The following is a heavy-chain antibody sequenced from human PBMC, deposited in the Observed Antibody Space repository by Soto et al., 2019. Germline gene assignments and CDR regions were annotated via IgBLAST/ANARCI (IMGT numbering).Heavy chain of an antibody. CDR2: INPDGSAK. D-gene: IGHD4-4*01. CDR3: AKPHTGNVAFDI. V-gene: IGHV3-7*01. CDR1: GFTFSSYW. Sequence: EGQLVESGGGLVQPGGSLRLSCAASGFTFSSYWMTWVRQVPGKGLEWVAYINPDGSAKSYANSLKGRFTLSRDNPKNSLYLQMNSLRAEDTAVYYCAKPHTGNVAFDIWGQGTMVTVSS. J-gene: IGHJ3*02.